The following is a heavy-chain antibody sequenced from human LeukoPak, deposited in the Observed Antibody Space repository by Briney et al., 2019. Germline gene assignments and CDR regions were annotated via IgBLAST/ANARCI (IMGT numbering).Heavy chain of an antibody. CDR1: GFIFSNYA. CDR2: IGGSGGNI. D-gene: IGHD6-13*01. J-gene: IGHJ4*02. Sequence: GGSLRLSCAASGFIFSNYAMSWVRQTPGKGLEWVSAIGGSGGNINYADSVKGRFTISRDNSKNTLYLQMNSLRAEDTAVYYCAKGPGIAAAGKAFDYWGQGTLVTVSS. V-gene: IGHV3-23*01. CDR3: AKGPGIAAAGKAFDY.